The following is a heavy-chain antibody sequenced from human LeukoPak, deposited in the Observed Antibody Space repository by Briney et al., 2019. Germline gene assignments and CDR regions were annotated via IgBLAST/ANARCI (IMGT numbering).Heavy chain of an antibody. Sequence: SETLSFTCTVSGGSISSYYWSWIRQPRGKGLEWIGYIYYSGSTNYNPSLKSRVTISVDTSKNQFSLKLSSVTAADTAVYYCARVDYDILTGYPLDAFDIWGQGTMVTVSS. D-gene: IGHD3-9*01. CDR2: IYYSGST. CDR3: ARVDYDILTGYPLDAFDI. J-gene: IGHJ3*02. CDR1: GGSISSYY. V-gene: IGHV4-59*01.